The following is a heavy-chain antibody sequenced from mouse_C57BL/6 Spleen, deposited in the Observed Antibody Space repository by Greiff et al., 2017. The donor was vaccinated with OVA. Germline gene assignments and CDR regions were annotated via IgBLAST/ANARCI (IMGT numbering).Heavy chain of an antibody. CDR1: GYTFTSYD. Sequence: VQLQQSGPELVKPGASVKLSCKASGYTFTSYDINWVKQRPGQGLEWIGWIYPRDGSTKYTEKFKGKATLTVDTSSSTAYMELHSLTSEDSAVYFCAGDYYGSSPLYARDYWGQGASVTVSS. D-gene: IGHD1-1*01. CDR2: IYPRDGST. V-gene: IGHV1-85*01. J-gene: IGHJ4*01. CDR3: AGDYYGSSPLYARDY.